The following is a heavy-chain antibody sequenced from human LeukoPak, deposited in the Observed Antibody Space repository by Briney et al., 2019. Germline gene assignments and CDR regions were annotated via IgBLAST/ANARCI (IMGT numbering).Heavy chain of an antibody. CDR2: ISGSDDST. CDR1: GFTFKSYA. CDR3: AKNAIRVDGIIDY. J-gene: IGHJ4*02. Sequence: GGSLRLPCAASGFTFKSYAVSWVPEAPGKGLEWVLAISGSDDSTYYGDSEKGRFTIPRENSKNTLYPQKNSMRAEDTAVYCCAKNAIRVDGIIDYWGQAALVTVSS. D-gene: IGHD5-12*01. V-gene: IGHV3-23*01.